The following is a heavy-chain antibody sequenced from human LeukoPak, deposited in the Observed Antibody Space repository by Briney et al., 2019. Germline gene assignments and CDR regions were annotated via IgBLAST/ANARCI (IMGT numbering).Heavy chain of an antibody. D-gene: IGHD2/OR15-2a*01. CDR2: IYYSGST. J-gene: IGHJ4*02. CDR3: AGHHPRNTVDF. V-gene: IGHV4-59*08. Sequence: ASETLSLTCTVSGGSISSYYWSWIRQPPGKGLEWIGYIYYSGSTNYNPSLKSRVTISLDTSKNQFSLKLSSVTAADTAVYYCAGHHPRNTVDFWGQGTLVTVSS. CDR1: GGSISSYY.